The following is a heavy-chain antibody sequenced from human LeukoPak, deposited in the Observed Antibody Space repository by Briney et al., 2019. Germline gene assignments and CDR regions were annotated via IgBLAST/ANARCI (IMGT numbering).Heavy chain of an antibody. CDR1: GGSISSYY. V-gene: IGHV4-4*07. Sequence: SETLSLTCTVSGGSISSYYWSWIRQPAGEGLEWIGHIYSTGSTNYNPSLKSRVTLSVDRSKNQFSLKLSSVTAADTAVYYCASRSSGWYFENWGQGTLVTVSS. CDR2: IYSTGST. J-gene: IGHJ4*02. CDR3: ASRSSGWYFEN. D-gene: IGHD6-19*01.